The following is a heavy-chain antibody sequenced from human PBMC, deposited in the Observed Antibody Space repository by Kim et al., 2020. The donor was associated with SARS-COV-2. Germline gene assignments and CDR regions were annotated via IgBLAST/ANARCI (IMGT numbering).Heavy chain of an antibody. J-gene: IGHJ4*02. CDR3: ARAPYYGDLGFDY. V-gene: IGHV1-46*01. Sequence: YAQKFQGRVTMTRDTSPSTVYMELSSLRSEDTAVYYCARAPYYGDLGFDYWGQGTLVTVSS. D-gene: IGHD4-17*01.